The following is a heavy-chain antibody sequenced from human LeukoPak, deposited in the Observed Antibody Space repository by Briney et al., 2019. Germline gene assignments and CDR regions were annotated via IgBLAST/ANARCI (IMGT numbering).Heavy chain of an antibody. D-gene: IGHD5-12*01. CDR1: GFSFSSYG. Sequence: RGGSQRLSCAASGFSFSSYGMHWVRQAPGKGLEWVAVISYDGSNKYYADSEKGRFTISRDSSKNTLFRQMNSLMGEDTAVYYCAKGGGNDLRYYYYYMDVWGKGTTVTVSS. V-gene: IGHV3-30*18. CDR3: AKGGGNDLRYYYYYMDV. J-gene: IGHJ6*03. CDR2: ISYDGSNK.